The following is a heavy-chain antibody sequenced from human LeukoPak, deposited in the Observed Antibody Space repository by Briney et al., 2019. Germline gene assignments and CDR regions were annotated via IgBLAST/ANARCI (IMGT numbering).Heavy chain of an antibody. V-gene: IGHV4-59*01. CDR2: IYYSGST. CDR1: GGSTSSYY. Sequence: SETLSLTCTVSGGSTSSYYWSWIRQPPGKGLEWIGYIYYSGSTNYNPSLKSRVTISVDTSKNQFSLKLSSVTAADTAVYYCARSHSGAFDIWGQGTMVIVSS. CDR3: ARSHSGAFDI. J-gene: IGHJ3*02.